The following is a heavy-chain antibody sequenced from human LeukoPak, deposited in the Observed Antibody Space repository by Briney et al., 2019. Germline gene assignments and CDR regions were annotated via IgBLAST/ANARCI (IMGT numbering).Heavy chain of an antibody. CDR1: GFTVSSNY. D-gene: IGHD6-13*01. CDR3: ARDPTASIAAAGTADY. V-gene: IGHV3-53*01. CDR2: TESGGST. J-gene: IGHJ4*02. Sequence: GGSLRLSCAASGFTVSSNYMGWVRQAPGKGLEWVSVTESGGSTYYADSAKGRFTSSRDNSKNPLYLHMNSLRAEDTAVYYGARDPTASIAAAGTADYWGQGALVTVSS.